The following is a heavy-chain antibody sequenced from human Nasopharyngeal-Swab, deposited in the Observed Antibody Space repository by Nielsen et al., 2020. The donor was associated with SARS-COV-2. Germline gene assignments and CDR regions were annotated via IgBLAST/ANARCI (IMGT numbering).Heavy chain of an antibody. Sequence: SETLSLTCTVSGGSISSGSYYWRWIRQPPGKGLEWIGYIYYSGSTNYNPSLKSRVTISVDTSKNQFSLKLSSVTAADTAVYYCARVVRIRFLEWSRYYGMDVWGQGTTVTVSS. D-gene: IGHD3-3*01. CDR3: ARVVRIRFLEWSRYYGMDV. J-gene: IGHJ6*02. CDR1: GGSISSGSYY. CDR2: IYYSGST. V-gene: IGHV4-61*01.